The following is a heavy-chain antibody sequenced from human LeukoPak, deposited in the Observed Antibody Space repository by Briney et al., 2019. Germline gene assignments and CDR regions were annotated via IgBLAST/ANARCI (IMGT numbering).Heavy chain of an antibody. CDR3: AKGGGGNFPFDY. Sequence: GGSLRLSCAASGFTFSSYAMNWLRQAPGKGLEWVSAISPSGGSTYYADSVKGRFTISRGNSQLYLQMTSLRAEDTAVYYCAKGGGGNFPFDYWGQGTLVTVSS. D-gene: IGHD4-23*01. CDR2: ISPSGGST. V-gene: IGHV3-23*01. J-gene: IGHJ4*02. CDR1: GFTFSSYA.